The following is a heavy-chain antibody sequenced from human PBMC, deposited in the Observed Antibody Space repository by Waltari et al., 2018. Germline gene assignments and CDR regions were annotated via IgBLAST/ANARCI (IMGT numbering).Heavy chain of an antibody. D-gene: IGHD2-15*01. V-gene: IGHV1-69*08. Sequence: QVQLVQSGAEVKKPGSSVKVSCKASGGTFSSYAISWVRQAPGQGLEWMGRILPIFGTANYAQKFQGRVTITADKATSTAYMELSSLRSEDTAVYYCARDARPLGYCSGGSCYYDYWGQGTLVTVSS. CDR1: GGTFSSYA. CDR3: ARDARPLGYCSGGSCYYDY. J-gene: IGHJ4*02. CDR2: ILPIFGTA.